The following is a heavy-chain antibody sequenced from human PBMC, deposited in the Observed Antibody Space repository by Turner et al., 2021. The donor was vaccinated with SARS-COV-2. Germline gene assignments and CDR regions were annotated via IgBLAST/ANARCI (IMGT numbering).Heavy chain of an antibody. J-gene: IGHJ4*02. CDR3: ARWAYFDSSGYYPSHFDY. Sequence: EVQLVESGRGLVKPGVSLRLSCAASGFTFSSYSMNWVRQAPGKGLEWVSSISSRSSYIYYADSVKGRFTISRDNAKNSLYLQMNSLRAEDTAVYYCARWAYFDSSGYYPSHFDYWGQGTLVTVSS. CDR1: GFTFSSYS. D-gene: IGHD3-22*01. V-gene: IGHV3-21*01. CDR2: ISSRSSYI.